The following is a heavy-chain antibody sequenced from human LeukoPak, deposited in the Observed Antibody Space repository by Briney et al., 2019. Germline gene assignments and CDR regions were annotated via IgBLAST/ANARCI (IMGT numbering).Heavy chain of an antibody. Sequence: ASETLSLTCAVYGGSFSGYYWSWIRQPPGKGLEWIGEINHSGSTNYNPSLKSRVTISVDTSKNQFSLKLSSVTAADTAVYYCARGRAARPWYYYGMDVWGQGTMVTVSS. CDR2: INHSGST. V-gene: IGHV4-34*01. CDR3: ARGRAARPWYYYGMDV. CDR1: GGSFSGYY. J-gene: IGHJ6*02. D-gene: IGHD6-6*01.